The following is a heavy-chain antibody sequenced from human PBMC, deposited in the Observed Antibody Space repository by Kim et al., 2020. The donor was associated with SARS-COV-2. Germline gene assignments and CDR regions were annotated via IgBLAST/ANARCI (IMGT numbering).Heavy chain of an antibody. Sequence: GGSLRLSCAASGFTFSSYEMNWVRQAPGKGLEWVSYISSSGSTIYYADSVKGRFTISRDNAKNSLYLQMNSLRAENTAVYYCARALRFLEGYYYYGMDVWGQGTTVTVSS. D-gene: IGHD3-3*01. CDR1: GFTFSSYE. CDR3: ARALRFLEGYYYYGMDV. CDR2: ISSSGSTI. J-gene: IGHJ6*02. V-gene: IGHV3-48*03.